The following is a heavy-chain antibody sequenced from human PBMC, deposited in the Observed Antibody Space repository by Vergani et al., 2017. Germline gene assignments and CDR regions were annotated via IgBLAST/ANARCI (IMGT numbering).Heavy chain of an antibody. Sequence: EVQLVETGGGLIQPGGSLRLSCVASGFTASSNYMSWVRQAPGKGLEWVSVIYSGGSTYYADSVKGRFTISRDNSKNTLYLQMNSLRAEDTAVYYCARVPINDFLFDYWGQGTLVTVSS. CDR1: GFTASSNY. D-gene: IGHD2-2*01. CDR3: ARVPINDFLFDY. J-gene: IGHJ4*02. CDR2: IYSGGST. V-gene: IGHV3-53*02.